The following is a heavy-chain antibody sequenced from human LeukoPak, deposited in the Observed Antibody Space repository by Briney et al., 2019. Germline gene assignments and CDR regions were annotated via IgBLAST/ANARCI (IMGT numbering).Heavy chain of an antibody. CDR2: IYYSGST. J-gene: IGHJ4*02. Sequence: PSETLSLTCTASGGSISSYYWSWIQQPPGKGLEWIGYIYYSGSTNYNPSLKSRVTISVDTSKNQFSLKLSSVTAADTAAYYCARGPPRYSSYWGQGTLVIVSS. CDR1: GGSISSYY. CDR3: ARGPPRYSSY. D-gene: IGHD5-18*01. V-gene: IGHV4-59*01.